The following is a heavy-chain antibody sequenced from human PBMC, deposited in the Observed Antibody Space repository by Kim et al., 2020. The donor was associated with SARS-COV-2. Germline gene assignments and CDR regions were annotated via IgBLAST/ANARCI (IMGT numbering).Heavy chain of an antibody. J-gene: IGHJ2*01. CDR1: GFCFTRSA. V-gene: IGHV3-23*01. D-gene: IGHD6-19*01. Sequence: GGFLSLSCSASGFCFTRSAVAWVRPAPWPGLAWFSGISGGGTDIYFADSVDGRFIISRDNSKSSVYLQINNLRAEDTAVYYCARVVWSVAGLIYWYFDL. CDR2: ISGGGTDI. CDR3: ARVVWSVAGLIYWYFDL.